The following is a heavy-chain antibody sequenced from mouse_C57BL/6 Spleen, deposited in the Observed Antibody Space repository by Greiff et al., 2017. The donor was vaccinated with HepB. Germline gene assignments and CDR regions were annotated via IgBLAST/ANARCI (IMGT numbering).Heavy chain of an antibody. CDR2: IYPGDGDT. V-gene: IGHV1-80*01. CDR1: GYAFSSYW. CDR3: ARSRDYAMDY. J-gene: IGHJ4*01. Sequence: VKLLESGAELVKPGASVKISCKASGYAFSSYWMNWVKQRPGKGLEWIGQIYPGDGDTNYNGKFKGKATLTADKSSSTAYMQLSSLTSEDSAVYFCARSRDYAMDYWGQGTSVTVSS.